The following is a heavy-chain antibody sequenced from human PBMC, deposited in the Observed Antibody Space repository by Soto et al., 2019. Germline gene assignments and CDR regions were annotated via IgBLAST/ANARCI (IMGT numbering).Heavy chain of an antibody. J-gene: IGHJ5*02. D-gene: IGHD3-10*01. CDR3: ARGRYYYGSGTRPWFDP. Sequence: QVQLQQWGAGLLKPSETLSLTCAVYGGSFSGYYWSWIRQPPGKGLEWIGEINHSGSTNYNPSLKSRVIISVDTSKNQFSLKLSAVTAADTAVYYCARGRYYYGSGTRPWFDPWGQGTLVTVSS. V-gene: IGHV4-34*01. CDR2: INHSGST. CDR1: GGSFSGYY.